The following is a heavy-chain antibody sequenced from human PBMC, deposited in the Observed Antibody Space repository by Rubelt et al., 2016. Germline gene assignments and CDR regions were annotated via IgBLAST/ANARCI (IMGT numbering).Heavy chain of an antibody. D-gene: IGHD3-22*01. J-gene: IGHJ5*02. CDR2: IYSGGST. CDR3: TTDRYYYDSSGFPWFDP. V-gene: IGHV3-66*01. Sequence: EVQLVESGGGLVQPGGSLRLSCAASGFTVSSNYMSWVRQAPGKGLEWVSVIYSGGSTYYADSVKGRCTISRDNSKNTLYLQMNSLKTEDTAVYYCTTDRYYYDSSGFPWFDPWGQGTLVTVSS. CDR1: GFTVSSNY.